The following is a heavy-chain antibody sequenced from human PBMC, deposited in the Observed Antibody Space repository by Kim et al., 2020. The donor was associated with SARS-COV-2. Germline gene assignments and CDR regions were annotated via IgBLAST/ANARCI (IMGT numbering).Heavy chain of an antibody. V-gene: IGHV4-39*07. CDR2: IYYSGST. D-gene: IGHD2-15*01. CDR1: GGSISSSSYY. CDR3: ARSSGGREGIDY. J-gene: IGHJ4*02. Sequence: SETLSLTCTVSGGSISSSSYYWGWIRQPPGKGLEWIGSIYYSGSTYYNPSLKSRVTISVDTSKNQFSLKLSSVTAADTAVYYCARSSGGREGIDYWGQGTLVTVSS.